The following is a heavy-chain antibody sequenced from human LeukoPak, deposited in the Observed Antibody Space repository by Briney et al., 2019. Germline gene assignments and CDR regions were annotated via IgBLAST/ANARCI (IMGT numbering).Heavy chain of an antibody. CDR3: ARGWSYAMDV. CDR2: ISGSGGST. Sequence: GGSLRLSCTASGFTFSSYAMSWVRQAPGKGLEWVSAISGSGGSTYYADSVKGRFTISRDNAKNTLYLQMNSLRAEDTAVYYCARGWSYAMDVWGQGTTVTVSS. J-gene: IGHJ6*02. CDR1: GFTFSSYA. V-gene: IGHV3-23*01. D-gene: IGHD6-19*01.